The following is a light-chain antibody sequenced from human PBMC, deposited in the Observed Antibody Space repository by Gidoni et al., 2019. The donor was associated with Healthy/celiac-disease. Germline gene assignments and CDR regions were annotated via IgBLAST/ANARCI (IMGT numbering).Light chain of an antibody. CDR1: SNNVGNQG. CDR2: RNN. V-gene: IGLV10-54*04. Sequence: QAGLTQPPSVSKGLRQTATLTCTGKSNNVGNQGAAWLQQHQGHPPKLLSYRNNNRPSGISERFSASRSGNTASLTITGLQPEDEADYYCSAWDSSLSAWVFGGGTKLXVX. CDR3: SAWDSSLSAWV. J-gene: IGLJ3*02.